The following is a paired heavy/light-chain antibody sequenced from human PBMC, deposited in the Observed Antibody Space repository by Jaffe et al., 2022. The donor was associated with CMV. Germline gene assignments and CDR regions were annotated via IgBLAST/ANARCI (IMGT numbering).Light chain of an antibody. V-gene: IGLV1-44*01. CDR3: AAWDDSLNGWV. J-gene: IGLJ3*02. Sequence: QSMLTQPPSASGTLGQRVTISCSGSKYNIGSNPINWFQQLPGTAPKLLMYGNDQRPSGVPARFSGSKSGTSASLVIIGLQSEDEAEYYCAAWDDSLNGWVFGGGTKLTVL. CDR1: KYNIGSNP. CDR2: GND.
Heavy chain of an antibody. V-gene: IGHV3-33*01. D-gene: IGHD4-17*01. CDR3: TREHKHTRYGYSGLDL. CDR1: EFTFSSYD. J-gene: IGHJ6*02. CDR2: IWYDASNV. Sequence: QVHLVESGGGVVQPGRSLRLSCAASEFTFSSYDMYWVRQAPGKGLEWVAMIWYDASNVYYADSVKGRFSISRDYSKNTLYLQMNRLRVDDTAVYYCTREHKHTRYGYSGLDLWGQGATVTVS.